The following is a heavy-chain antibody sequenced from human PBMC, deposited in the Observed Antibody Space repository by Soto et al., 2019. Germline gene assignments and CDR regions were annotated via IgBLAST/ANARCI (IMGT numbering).Heavy chain of an antibody. CDR1: GGSVSSRSYF. V-gene: IGHV4-39*01. D-gene: IGHD2-15*01. J-gene: IGHJ5*02. CDR3: ARQRVVPATPTNWFDP. CDR2: IYYNGST. Sequence: PSETLSLTYTVSGGSVSSRSYFWGWIRQSPGKGLEWIGTIYYNGSTYYNPSLKSRVTLSVDTSRNHFSLKLTSVTASDTALYYCARQRVVPATPTNWFDPWGQGTLVTVSS.